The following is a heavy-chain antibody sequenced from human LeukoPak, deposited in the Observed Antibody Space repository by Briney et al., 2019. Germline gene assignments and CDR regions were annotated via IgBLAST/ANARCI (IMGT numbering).Heavy chain of an antibody. Sequence: KPSETLSLTCAVYGGSFSGYYWSWIRQPPGKGLEWIGEINHSGSTNYNPSLKSRVTISVDTSKNQFSLKLSSVTAADTAVYYCARGRWHFDLWGRGTLVTVSS. J-gene: IGHJ2*01. CDR2: INHSGST. CDR3: ARGRWHFDL. CDR1: GGSFSGYY. V-gene: IGHV4-34*01.